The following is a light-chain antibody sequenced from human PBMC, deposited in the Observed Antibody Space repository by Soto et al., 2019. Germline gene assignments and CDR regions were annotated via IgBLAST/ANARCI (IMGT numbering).Light chain of an antibody. CDR2: GVS. CDR3: QQHGFSPPIT. V-gene: IGKV3-20*01. CDR1: QSVISDY. Sequence: ELVLPQSPGTLSLSPGECLTLSGRARQSVISDYLAWYQKKPGQAPRLLIFGVSNRATGIPDRFSGSGSGTDFTLTIRALEPEDLTVYYCQQHGFSPPITVGNGKRLANK. J-gene: IGKJ5*01.